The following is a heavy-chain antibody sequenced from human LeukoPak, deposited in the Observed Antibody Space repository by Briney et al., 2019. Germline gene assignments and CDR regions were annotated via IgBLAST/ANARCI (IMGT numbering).Heavy chain of an antibody. D-gene: IGHD2-2*01. CDR3: TKDDGSTSYYFDY. CDR2: INSDGSTT. CDR1: GFTFSSYW. J-gene: IGHJ4*02. Sequence: PGGSLRLSCAASGFTFSSYWMYWVRQAPGKGLVWVSRINSDGSTTSYADSVKGRFTISRDNAKNTLYLQMNSLRAEDTAVYYCTKDDGSTSYYFDYWGQGTLVTVSS. V-gene: IGHV3-74*01.